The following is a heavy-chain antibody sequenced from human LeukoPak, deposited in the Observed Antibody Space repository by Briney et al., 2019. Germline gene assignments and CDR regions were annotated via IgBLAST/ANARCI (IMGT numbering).Heavy chain of an antibody. D-gene: IGHD2-2*01. CDR1: GGSISSSGYY. J-gene: IGHJ5*02. V-gene: IGHV4-39*01. CDR2: IYYSGST. Sequence: SETLSLTCTVSGGSISSSGYYWGWIRQPPGKGLEWIGSIYYSGSTYYNPSLKSRVTISVDTSKNQFSLKLSSVTAADTAVYYCASLPQGVVGGWFDPWGQGTLVTVSS. CDR3: ASLPQGVVGGWFDP.